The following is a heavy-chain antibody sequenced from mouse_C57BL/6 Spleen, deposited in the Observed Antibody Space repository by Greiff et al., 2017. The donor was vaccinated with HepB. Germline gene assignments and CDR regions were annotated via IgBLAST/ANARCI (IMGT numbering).Heavy chain of an antibody. Sequence: EVKLVESGGGLVKPGGSLKLSCAASGFTFSDYGMHWVRQAPEKGLEWVAYISSGSSTIYYADTVKGRFTISRDNAKNTLFLQMTSLRSEDTAMYYCARDFYYYGSSYGYFDVWGTGTTVTVSS. CDR1: GFTFSDYG. CDR2: ISSGSSTI. J-gene: IGHJ1*03. D-gene: IGHD1-1*01. V-gene: IGHV5-17*01. CDR3: ARDFYYYGSSYGYFDV.